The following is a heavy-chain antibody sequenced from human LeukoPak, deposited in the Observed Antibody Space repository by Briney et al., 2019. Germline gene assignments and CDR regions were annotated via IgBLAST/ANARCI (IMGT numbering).Heavy chain of an antibody. D-gene: IGHD3-3*01. Sequence: ASVKVSCKASGYTFTSYGISWVRQAPGQGLEWMGWISGYNDNTNYAQNLQGRVTMTTDTSTSTAYMELRSLRSDDTAVYYCARGDWSGRHLGSALDYYYYYLDVWGKGTTVTVSS. CDR2: ISGYNDNT. V-gene: IGHV1-18*01. CDR3: ARGDWSGRHLGSALDYYYYYLDV. CDR1: GYTFTSYG. J-gene: IGHJ6*03.